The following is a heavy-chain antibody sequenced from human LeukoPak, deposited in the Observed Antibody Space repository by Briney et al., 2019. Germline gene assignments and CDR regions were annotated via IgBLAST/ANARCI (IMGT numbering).Heavy chain of an antibody. CDR3: ARDGRGIAAAGTLKSYYYYYGMDV. V-gene: IGHV4-31*03. J-gene: IGHJ6*02. CDR1: GGSISSGGYY. Sequence: SETLSLTCTVSGGSISSGGYYWSWIRQHPGKGLEWIGYIYYSGSTYYNPSLKSRVTISVDTSKHQFSLKLSSVTAADTAVYYCARDGRGIAAAGTLKSYYYYYGMDVWGQGTTVTVSS. D-gene: IGHD6-13*01. CDR2: IYYSGST.